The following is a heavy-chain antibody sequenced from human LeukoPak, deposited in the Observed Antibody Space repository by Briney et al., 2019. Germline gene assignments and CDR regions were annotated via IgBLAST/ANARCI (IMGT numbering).Heavy chain of an antibody. CDR1: GYSFTSYW. CDR3: ARPIFMAAADLNGDAFDI. CDR2: IYPGDSDT. Sequence: GESLKISCKGSGYSFTSYWIGWVRQMPGKGLEWMGIIYPGDSDTRYSPSFQGQVTISADKSISTAYLQWSSLKASDTAMYYCARPIFMAAADLNGDAFDIWGQGTMVTVSS. J-gene: IGHJ3*02. D-gene: IGHD6-13*01. V-gene: IGHV5-51*01.